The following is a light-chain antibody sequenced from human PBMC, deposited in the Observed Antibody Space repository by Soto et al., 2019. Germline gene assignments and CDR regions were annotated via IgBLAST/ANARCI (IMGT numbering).Light chain of an antibody. CDR3: GTWDRSLGAWV. J-gene: IGLJ2*01. CDR1: SSNIGNHF. CDR2: ENY. Sequence: QSVLTQPPSVSAAPGQKVTISCSGSSSNIGNHFVSWYQQLSGTAPKLLIFENYKRPSAIPDRISGSKSGTSATLGITGLQAGDEADYYCGTWDRSLGAWVFGGGTKLTVL. V-gene: IGLV1-51*02.